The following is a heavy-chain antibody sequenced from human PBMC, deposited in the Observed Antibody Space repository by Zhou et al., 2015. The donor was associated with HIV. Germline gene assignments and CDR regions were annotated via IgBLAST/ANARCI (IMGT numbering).Heavy chain of an antibody. CDR1: GGTFSTYP. J-gene: IGHJ6*02. CDR2: ILPIVGSS. D-gene: IGHD3-10*02. CDR3: ARGAATTFGYYNGMDV. Sequence: QVQLVQSGAEVKKPGSSVKVSCKSSGGTFSTYPISWVRQAPGHGLQWMGGILPIVGSSTYAQSLQGRATITADESTRTVYMELRSLTSDDTAVYFCARGAATTFGYYNGMDVWGQGTTVTVSS. V-gene: IGHV1-69*01.